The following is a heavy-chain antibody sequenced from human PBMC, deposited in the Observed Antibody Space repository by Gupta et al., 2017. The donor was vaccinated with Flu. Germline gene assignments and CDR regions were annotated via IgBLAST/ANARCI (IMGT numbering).Heavy chain of an antibody. CDR3: VRGSRSFDF. CDR2: SRNKANGYST. J-gene: IGHJ4*02. Sequence: EVQLVDSGGGLVQPGGSLRLSCAVSGFTFSDYYLDWVRQAPGKGLEWVARSRNKANGYSTEYAASVRGRFTISRDDLKNSLYLQMNSLKTEDTALYFCVRGSRSFDFWGQGTLVTVSS. CDR1: GFTFSDYY. V-gene: IGHV3-72*01.